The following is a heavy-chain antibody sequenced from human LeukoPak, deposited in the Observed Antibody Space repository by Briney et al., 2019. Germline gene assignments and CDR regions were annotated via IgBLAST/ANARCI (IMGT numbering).Heavy chain of an antibody. D-gene: IGHD2-2*01. V-gene: IGHV3-7*01. Sequence: GGSLRLSCAASGFTFSSYWMSWVRQARRRGLEGVANIKQGGSEKYYVDSVKGRFTISRDNAKNSLYLQMNSLIAEDTAVYYCARSHQLLGYGMDFWGQGTTVTVSS. CDR1: GFTFSSYW. CDR3: ARSHQLLGYGMDF. J-gene: IGHJ6*02. CDR2: IKQGGSEK.